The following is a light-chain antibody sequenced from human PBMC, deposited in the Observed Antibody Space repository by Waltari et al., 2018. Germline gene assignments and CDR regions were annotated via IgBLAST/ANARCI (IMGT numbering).Light chain of an antibody. CDR2: SAS. CDR3: LQVSNFPVT. J-gene: IGKJ4*01. CDR1: QDIGPW. Sequence: DIQMTQSPSSVSASVGDRVTITCRASQDIGPWVAWYQQKPGKAPSLLIYSASSLEGGVPSRFSGSGSGTNFTLTINSLRPEDFATYFCLQVSNFPVTFGGGTKVEV. V-gene: IGKV1-12*01.